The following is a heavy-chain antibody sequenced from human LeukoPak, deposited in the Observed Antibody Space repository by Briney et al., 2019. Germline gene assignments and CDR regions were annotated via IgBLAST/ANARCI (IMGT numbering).Heavy chain of an antibody. CDR3: AKSSRRRITMIMDAFDI. CDR2: ISWNSGSI. J-gene: IGHJ3*02. Sequence: PGGSLRLSCAASGFTFDDYAMHWVRQAPGKGLEWVSGISWNSGSIGYADSVEGRFTISRDNAKNSLYLQMNSLRAEDTALYYCAKSSRRRITMIMDAFDIWGQGTMVTVSS. D-gene: IGHD3-22*01. CDR1: GFTFDDYA. V-gene: IGHV3-9*01.